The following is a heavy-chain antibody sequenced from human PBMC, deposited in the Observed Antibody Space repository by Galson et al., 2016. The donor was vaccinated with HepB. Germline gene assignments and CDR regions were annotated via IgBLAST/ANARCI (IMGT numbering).Heavy chain of an antibody. CDR1: GFRFSNYG. CDR2: INAGGGST. CDR3: FYGDRHSSDY. J-gene: IGHJ4*02. Sequence: SLRLSCAASGFRFSNYGMTWVRQAPGKGLEWVSSINAGGGSTYYAYSVKGRFTISRDNSKRTLYLQMNSLRAEDTALYCCFYGDRHSSDYWGQGTLVTVSS. V-gene: IGHV3-23*01. D-gene: IGHD4-17*01.